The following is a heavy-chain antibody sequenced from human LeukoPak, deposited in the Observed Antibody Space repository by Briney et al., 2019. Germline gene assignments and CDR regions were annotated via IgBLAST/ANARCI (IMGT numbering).Heavy chain of an antibody. CDR2: IYYSGTT. CDR3: ARLRFDFWSGYTLPYFDY. V-gene: IGHV4-39*01. Sequence: SETLSLTCTVSGGSISSSSYSWGWIRQPPGKGLEWIGSIYYSGTTYYNPSLKSRVTISVDTSKIQFSLKLSSVAATGTAVYFCARLRFDFWSGYTLPYFDYWGQGTLVTVSS. CDR1: GGSISSSSYS. J-gene: IGHJ4*02. D-gene: IGHD3-3*01.